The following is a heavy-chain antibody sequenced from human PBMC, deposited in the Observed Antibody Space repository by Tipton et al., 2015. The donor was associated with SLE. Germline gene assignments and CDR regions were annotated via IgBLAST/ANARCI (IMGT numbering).Heavy chain of an antibody. V-gene: IGHV4-59*01. CDR3: ARGLRGEGWFDP. CDR1: GASINSGY. Sequence: TLSLTCVVSGASINSGYWTWIRQPPGRGLEWIGFIYYSGSSYSGNTKYNPSLKSRVTFSLDTSKNQFSLTLTSVTAADTAVYYCARGLRGEGWFDPWSQGTLVTVSS. CDR2: IYYSGSSYSGNT. D-gene: IGHD3-16*01. J-gene: IGHJ5*02.